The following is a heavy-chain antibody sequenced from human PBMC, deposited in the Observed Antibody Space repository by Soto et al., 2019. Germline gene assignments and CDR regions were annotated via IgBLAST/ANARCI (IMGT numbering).Heavy chain of an antibody. J-gene: IGHJ3*02. CDR1: GFTFSSYA. Sequence: EVQLLESGGGLVQPGGSLRLSCAASGFTFSSYAMSWVRQAPGKGLEWVSAISGSGGSTYYADSVKGRFTISRDNSKNTLYLQMNSLRAEDTAVYYCAKDSVRGYRYSWNLGNAFDIWGQGTMLTVST. CDR3: AKDSVRGYRYSWNLGNAFDI. V-gene: IGHV3-23*01. CDR2: ISGSGGST. D-gene: IGHD1-1*01.